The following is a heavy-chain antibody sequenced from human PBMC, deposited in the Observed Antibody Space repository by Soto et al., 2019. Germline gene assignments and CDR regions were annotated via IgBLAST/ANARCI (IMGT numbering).Heavy chain of an antibody. CDR2: INPGDSDT. Sequence: SRNISSQGSAYIFTSYWIGSLLQMPGKGLEWMGSINPGDSDTRYSPSFQGQVTISADKSISTAYLQWSSLKASDTAMYSCARRSDSSGFDVWAPRATVTISS. D-gene: IGHD3-22*01. CDR1: AYIFTSYW. CDR3: ARRSDSSGFDV. J-gene: IGHJ6*02. V-gene: IGHV5-51*01.